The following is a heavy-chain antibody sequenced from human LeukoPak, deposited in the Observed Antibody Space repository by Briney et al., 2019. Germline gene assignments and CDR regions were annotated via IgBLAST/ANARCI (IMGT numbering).Heavy chain of an antibody. D-gene: IGHD3-10*01. CDR1: GFTFSSYA. J-gene: IGHJ3*02. V-gene: IGHV3-23*01. CDR3: AKREDGYYGSGSAFDI. Sequence: GGSLRLSCAASGFTFSSYAMSWVRQAPGKGLEWVSSISGSGGSTYYADSVKGRFTMSRDNSKNTLYLQMNSLRAEDTAVYYCAKREDGYYGSGSAFDIWGQGTMVTVSS. CDR2: ISGSGGST.